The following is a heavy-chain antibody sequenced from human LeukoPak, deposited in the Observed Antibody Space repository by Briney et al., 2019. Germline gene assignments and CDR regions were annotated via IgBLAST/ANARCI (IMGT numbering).Heavy chain of an antibody. CDR3: AKRSTSDSSGWYNGY. D-gene: IGHD6-19*01. CDR1: GFTFSSYG. J-gene: IGHJ4*02. V-gene: IGHV3-23*01. CDR2: ISGSGGST. Sequence: PGGSLRLSCAASGFTFSSYGMSWVRQAPGKGLEWVSAISGSGGSTYYADSVKGRFTISRDNSKNTLYLQMNSLRAEDTAVYYCAKRSTSDSSGWYNGYWGQGTLVTVSS.